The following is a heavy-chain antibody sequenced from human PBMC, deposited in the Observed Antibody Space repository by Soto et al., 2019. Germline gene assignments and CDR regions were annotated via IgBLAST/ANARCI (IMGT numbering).Heavy chain of an antibody. J-gene: IGHJ4*02. D-gene: IGHD2-8*01. Sequence: SETLSLTCAVYGGSFSGYYWSWIRQPPGKGLEWIGEINHSGSTNYNPSLKSRVTISVDTSKNQFSLKLSSVTAADTAVYYCARVLLNRTFRVNFEYWGQGTLVTVSS. V-gene: IGHV4-34*01. CDR3: ARVLLNRTFRVNFEY. CDR2: INHSGST. CDR1: GGSFSGYY.